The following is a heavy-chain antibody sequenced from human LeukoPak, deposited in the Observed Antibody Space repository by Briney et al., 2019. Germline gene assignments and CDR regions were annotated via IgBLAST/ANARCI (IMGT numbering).Heavy chain of an antibody. J-gene: IGHJ4*02. CDR2: IFYSGST. CDR3: AGDKTTGGWYEFDY. Sequence: SETLSLTCTVSSGSISTSNYYWGWVRQPPGKALEWIGNIFYSGSTYYSPSLKSRVTISLDTSRNQFSLKLNSVTAADTAVYYCAGDKTTGGWYEFDYWGQGTLVTVSS. CDR1: SGSISTSNYY. D-gene: IGHD6-19*01. V-gene: IGHV4-39*07.